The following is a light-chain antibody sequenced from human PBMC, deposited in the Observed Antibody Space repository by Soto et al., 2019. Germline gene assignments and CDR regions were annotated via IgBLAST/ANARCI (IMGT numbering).Light chain of an antibody. V-gene: IGLV2-8*01. J-gene: IGLJ1*01. Sequence: QCALTQPPSAYGFPGQSVTISCTGTSSDVGGYNYVSWYQQHPGKAPKLMIYEVTKRPSGVPDRFSGSKSGNTASLTVSGLQAEDEADYYCSSYAGSNNLKVFGTGTKVTVL. CDR2: EVT. CDR1: SSDVGGYNY. CDR3: SSYAGSNNLKV.